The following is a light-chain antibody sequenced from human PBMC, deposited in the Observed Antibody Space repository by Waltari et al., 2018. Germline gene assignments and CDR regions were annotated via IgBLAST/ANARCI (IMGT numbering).Light chain of an antibody. Sequence: QSVLTQPPPASGTPGQTGTISRSGSSPNIGTSFVYWYHHLPGTAPKLLIYRNNERPSGVPDRFSGSKSGTSASLAISGLRSEDEAYYYCAAWDDILTGPVFGGGTKLTVL. CDR2: RNN. CDR1: SPNIGTSF. J-gene: IGLJ2*01. V-gene: IGLV1-47*01. CDR3: AAWDDILTGPV.